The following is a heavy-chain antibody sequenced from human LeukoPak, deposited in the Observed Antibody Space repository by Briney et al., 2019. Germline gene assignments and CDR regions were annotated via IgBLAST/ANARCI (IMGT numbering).Heavy chain of an antibody. Sequence: GASVKVSCKASGYTFTNYYMHWVRQAPGQGLEWMGIINPSGGSTSYAQKFQGRVTMTRDMSTSTVYMELSSLRSEDTAVYYCARVGGDSSGYYYLSDYFQHWGQGTLVTVSS. V-gene: IGHV1-46*01. J-gene: IGHJ1*01. CDR1: GYTFTNYY. CDR3: ARVGGDSSGYYYLSDYFQH. D-gene: IGHD3-22*01. CDR2: INPSGGST.